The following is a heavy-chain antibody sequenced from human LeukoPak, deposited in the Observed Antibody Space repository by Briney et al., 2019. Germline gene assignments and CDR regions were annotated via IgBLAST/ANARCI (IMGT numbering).Heavy chain of an antibody. CDR3: ARAKSFDY. J-gene: IGHJ4*02. CDR2: IYYSGST. V-gene: IGHV4-31*03. Sequence: PSETLSLTCTVSGGSISSGGYSWSWIRQHPGKGLEWIGYIYYSGSTYYNPSLKSRVTISVDTSKNQFSLKLSSVTAADTAVYYCARAKSFDYWGQGTLVTVSS. CDR1: GGSISSGGYS.